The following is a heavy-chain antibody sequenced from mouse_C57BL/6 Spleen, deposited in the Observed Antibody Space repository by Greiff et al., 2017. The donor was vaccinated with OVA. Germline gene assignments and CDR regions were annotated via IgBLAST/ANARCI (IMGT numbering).Heavy chain of an antibody. J-gene: IGHJ3*01. D-gene: IGHD1-1*01. CDR1: GYTFTDYE. V-gene: IGHV1-15*01. CDR2: IDPETGGT. Sequence: VKLVESGAELVRPGASVTLSCKASGYTFTDYEMHWVKQTPVHGLEWIGAIDPETGGTAYNQKFKGKAILTADKSSSTAYMELRSLTSEDSAVYYCTRSPYYGSSPAWFAYWGQGTLVTVSA. CDR3: TRSPYYGSSPAWFAY.